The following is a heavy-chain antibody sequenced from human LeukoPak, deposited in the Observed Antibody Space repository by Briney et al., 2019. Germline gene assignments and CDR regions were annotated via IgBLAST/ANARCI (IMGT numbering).Heavy chain of an antibody. CDR2: IYYSGST. V-gene: IGHV4-59*12. Sequence: PSETLSLTCTVSGGSISSYYWSWIRQPPGKGLVWIGYIYYSGSTNYNPSLKSRVTISVDTSKNQFSLKLSSVTAADTAVYYCARGNIVVVPAANIIWGQGTLVTVSS. CDR3: ARGNIVVVPAANII. J-gene: IGHJ4*02. CDR1: GGSISSYY. D-gene: IGHD2-2*01.